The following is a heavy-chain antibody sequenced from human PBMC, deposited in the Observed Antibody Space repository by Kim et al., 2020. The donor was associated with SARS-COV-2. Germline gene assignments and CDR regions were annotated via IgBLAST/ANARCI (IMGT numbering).Heavy chain of an antibody. CDR3: ARDGAAAASVY. D-gene: IGHD6-13*01. CDR2: ISSSGSTI. V-gene: IGHV3-48*03. J-gene: IGHJ4*02. Sequence: GGSLRLSCAASGFTFSSYEMNWVRQAPGKGLEWVSYISSSGSTIYYADSVKGRFTISRDNAKNSLYLQMNSLRAEDTAVYYCARDGAAAASVYWGQGTLVTVPS. CDR1: GFTFSSYE.